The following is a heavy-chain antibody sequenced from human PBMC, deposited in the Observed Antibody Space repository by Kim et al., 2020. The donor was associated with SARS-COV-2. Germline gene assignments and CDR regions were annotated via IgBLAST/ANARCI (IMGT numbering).Heavy chain of an antibody. CDR2: INATDGRT. CDR1: AFTFSSYD. V-gene: IGHV3-23*01. D-gene: IGHD6-13*01. Sequence: GGSLRLSCAASAFTFSSYDMSWVRQAPGKRLEWVSSINATDGRTHYADSVKGRFTISRDISKKMLYLQMNSLRTEDTARYYCAKDAFVGQQVYHFDYWG. CDR3: AKDAFVGQQVYHFDY. J-gene: IGHJ4*01.